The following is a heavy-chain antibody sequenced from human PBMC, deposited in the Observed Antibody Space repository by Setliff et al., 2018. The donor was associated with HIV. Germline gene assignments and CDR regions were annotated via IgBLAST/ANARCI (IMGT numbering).Heavy chain of an antibody. CDR2: IKQDGSEK. V-gene: IGHV3-7*05. CDR1: GFTFSSYW. J-gene: IGHJ5*02. CDR3: TAALQQQVVRWFDP. D-gene: IGHD6-13*01. Sequence: GSLRLSCAASGFTFSSYWMSWVRQAPGKGLEWVANIKQDGSEKYYVDSVKGRFTISRDNAKNSLYLQMNSLRAEDTAVYYCTAALQQQVVRWFDPWGQGTLVTVSS.